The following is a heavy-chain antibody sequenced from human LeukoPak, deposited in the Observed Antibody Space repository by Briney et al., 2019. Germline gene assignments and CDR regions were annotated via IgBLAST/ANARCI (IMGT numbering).Heavy chain of an antibody. CDR3: AASTKHTSMVDY. J-gene: IGHJ4*02. CDR1: GSTFSSYS. CDR2: IGSSSSYI. D-gene: IGHD5-18*01. V-gene: IGHV3-21*01. Sequence: GGSLRLSCAASGSTFSSYSMNWVRQAPGKGLEWVSSIGSSSSYIYYADSVKGRFTISRDNAKNSLHLQMNSLRAEDTAVYYCAASTKHTSMVDYWGQGTLVTVSS.